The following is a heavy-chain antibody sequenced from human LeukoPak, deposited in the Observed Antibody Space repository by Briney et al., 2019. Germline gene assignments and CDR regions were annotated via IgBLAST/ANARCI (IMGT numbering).Heavy chain of an antibody. J-gene: IGHJ3*02. CDR3: AKDRAARPYHAFDI. V-gene: IGHV3-9*01. CDR1: GFTFDDYA. D-gene: IGHD6-6*01. Sequence: GGSLRLSCAASGFTFDDYAMHWVRQAPGKGLEWVSGISWNSGSIGYADSVKGRFTISRDNAKNSLYLQMNSLRAEDTALYYCAKDRAARPYHAFDIWGQGTMVTVSS. CDR2: ISWNSGSI.